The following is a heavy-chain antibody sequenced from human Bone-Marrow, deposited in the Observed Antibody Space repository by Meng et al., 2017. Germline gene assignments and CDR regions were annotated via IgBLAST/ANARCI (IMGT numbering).Heavy chain of an antibody. V-gene: IGHV1-8*01. D-gene: IGHD2-2*01. CDR1: GYTITSYD. Sequence: ASVMVSCKASGYTITSYDIIWVRQATGQGLEWMGWMNPNSGNTGYAQKFQGRVTMTSNTSISTAYMELSSLRSKDMAVYYCAVVPAAMWVWGQGTLVTVSS. CDR3: AVVPAAMWV. CDR2: MNPNSGNT. J-gene: IGHJ4*02.